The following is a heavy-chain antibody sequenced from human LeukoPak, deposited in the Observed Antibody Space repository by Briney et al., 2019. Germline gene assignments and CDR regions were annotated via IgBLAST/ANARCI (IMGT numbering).Heavy chain of an antibody. D-gene: IGHD3-10*01. CDR1: GFSLSSYA. CDR2: TSSSDDGK. J-gene: IGHJ3*02. V-gene: IGHV3-23*01. CDR3: ARDESGTFDI. Sequence: GGSLRPSSTVSGFSLSSYAMSWVRRAPGKGLEWVSATSSSDDGKYYADSVRGRFTISRDNAKNSLYLQMNSLRAEDTAVYYCARDESGTFDIWGQGTMVTVSS.